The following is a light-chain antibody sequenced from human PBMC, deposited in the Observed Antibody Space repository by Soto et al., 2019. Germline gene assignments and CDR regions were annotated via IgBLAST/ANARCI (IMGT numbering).Light chain of an antibody. J-gene: IGKJ2*01. V-gene: IGKV3-20*01. CDR3: QQYGSSLYT. CDR2: GAC. CDR1: QSVSSSY. Sequence: EIVLTQSPGTLSLSPGARATLSCRASQSVSSSYLAGYQQKPGQAPRLLIYGACSRATGIPDRFSGSGSGTDFTLTISRREAEDFAVYYCQQYGSSLYTFGQGTKLEIK.